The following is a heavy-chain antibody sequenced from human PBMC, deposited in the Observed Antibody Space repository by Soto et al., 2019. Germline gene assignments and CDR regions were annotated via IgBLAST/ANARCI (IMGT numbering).Heavy chain of an antibody. D-gene: IGHD5-18*01. Sequence: GGSLRLSCAASGFTFSSYAMHWVRQAPGKGLEWVAVISYDGSNKYYADSVKGRFTISRDNSKNTLYLQMNSLRAEDTAVYYCACTAMAMGYWGQGTLVTVSS. V-gene: IGHV3-30-3*01. CDR2: ISYDGSNK. J-gene: IGHJ4*02. CDR1: GFTFSSYA. CDR3: ACTAMAMGY.